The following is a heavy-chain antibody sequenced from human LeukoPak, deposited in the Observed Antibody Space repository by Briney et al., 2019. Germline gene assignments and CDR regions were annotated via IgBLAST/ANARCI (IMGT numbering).Heavy chain of an antibody. D-gene: IGHD3-16*01. CDR3: AKQTPGFMIAGHFDD. V-gene: IGHV4-4*02. Sequence: GSLRLSCAASGFTFSNAWMSWLRQSPEKGLEWIGEILHSGLTNYNPSLKSRVTISIDISKSQFSLMLTSVTAADTAVYYCAKQTPGFMIAGHFDDWAQGILVTVSS. CDR1: GFTFSNAW. J-gene: IGHJ4*02. CDR2: ILHSGLT.